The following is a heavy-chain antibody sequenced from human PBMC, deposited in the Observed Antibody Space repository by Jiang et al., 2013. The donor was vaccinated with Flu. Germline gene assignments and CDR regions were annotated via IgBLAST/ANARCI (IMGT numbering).Heavy chain of an antibody. Sequence: GSGGSTYYADFVKGRFTISRDNSKNTLYLQMNSLRAEDTAVYYCAKGSPTVTTSTVWFDPWGQGTLVTVSS. V-gene: IGHV3-23*01. CDR2: GSGGST. D-gene: IGHD4-17*01. CDR3: AKGSPTVTTSTVWFDP. J-gene: IGHJ5*02.